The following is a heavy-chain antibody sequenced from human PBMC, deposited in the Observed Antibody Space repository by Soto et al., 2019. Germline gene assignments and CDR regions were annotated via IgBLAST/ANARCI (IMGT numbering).Heavy chain of an antibody. CDR1: GYTFRSYG. J-gene: IGHJ4*02. CDR2: ISGYDGNT. Sequence: HVQLVQSEPEVKKPGASVKVSCKASGYTFRSYGINWVRQAPGQGLEWMGWISGYDGNTNYAQMFQGRVTLTTDTSTTTAYMELRSLRSDDTAVYYCARGGSGSYIDYRGRGALVTVSS. V-gene: IGHV1-18*01. D-gene: IGHD3-22*01. CDR3: ARGGSGSYIDY.